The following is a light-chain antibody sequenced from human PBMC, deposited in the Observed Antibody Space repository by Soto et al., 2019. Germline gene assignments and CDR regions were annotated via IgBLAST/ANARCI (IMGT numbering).Light chain of an antibody. CDR1: QSVGTY. CDR3: QQRSNWSRT. V-gene: IGKV3-11*01. Sequence: ENVLTQSPGTLSLSPGERATLSCRASQSVGTYLAWYQQKPGQAPRLLIYDASNRATGIPARFSGSGSGTDFTLTISSLEPEDFAVYYCQQRSNWSRTFGQGTKVDIK. J-gene: IGKJ1*01. CDR2: DAS.